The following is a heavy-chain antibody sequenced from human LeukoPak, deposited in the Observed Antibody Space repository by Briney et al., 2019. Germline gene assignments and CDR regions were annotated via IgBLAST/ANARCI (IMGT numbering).Heavy chain of an antibody. D-gene: IGHD2-15*01. CDR1: GYTFTSYD. Sequence: GASVKVSCKASGYTFTSYDIIWVGQATGHGLGRRGCGNHKSGNTGYAQKFQGRVTMTRNTSISTAYMELSSLRSEDTAVYYCARAGGYCGRISCPYYFDYWGQGSLGAVSS. CDR3: ARAGGYCGRISCPYYFDY. CDR2: GNHKSGNT. V-gene: IGHV1-8*01. J-gene: IGHJ4*02.